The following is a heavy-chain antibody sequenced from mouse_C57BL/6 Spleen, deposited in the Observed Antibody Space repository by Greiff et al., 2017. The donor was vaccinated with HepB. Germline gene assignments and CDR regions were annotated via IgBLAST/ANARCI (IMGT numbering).Heavy chain of an antibody. CDR1: GYTFTSYW. CDR3: ARGRVDYAMDY. V-gene: IGHV1-52*01. CDR2: IDPSDSET. D-gene: IGHD1-1*01. J-gene: IGHJ4*01. Sequence: VQLQQPGAELVRPGSSVKLSCKASGYTFTSYWMHWVKQRPIQGLEWIGNIDPSDSETHYNQKFKDKATLTVDKSSSTAYMQISSLTSEDSAVYYCARGRVDYAMDYWGQGTSVTVSS.